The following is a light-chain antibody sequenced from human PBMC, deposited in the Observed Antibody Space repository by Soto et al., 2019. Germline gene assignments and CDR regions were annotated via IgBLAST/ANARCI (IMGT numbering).Light chain of an antibody. J-gene: IGKJ4*01. V-gene: IGKV3-15*01. CDR2: VAS. CDR3: QQYQSWPLT. Sequence: EIVMTQSPATLSVSPGERATLSCRASQSVTSNLAWYQQKPGQAPRLLMYVASTRATGIPARFSGSGSETEFTLTISSLQPEDFAVYYCQQYQSWPLTFGGGTKVEI. CDR1: QSVTSN.